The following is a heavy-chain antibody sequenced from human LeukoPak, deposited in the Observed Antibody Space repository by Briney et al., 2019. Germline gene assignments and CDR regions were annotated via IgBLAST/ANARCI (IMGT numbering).Heavy chain of an antibody. CDR1: GYTFTSYA. CDR3: ARTSSTLWLRTPGGDY. Sequence: ASVKVSCKASGYTFTSYAISWVRQAPGQGLEWMGWISAYNGNTNYAQKLQGRVTMTTDTSTSTAYMGLRSLRSDDTAVYYCARTSSTLWLRTPGGDYWGQGTLVTVSS. CDR2: ISAYNGNT. J-gene: IGHJ4*02. V-gene: IGHV1-18*01. D-gene: IGHD5-12*01.